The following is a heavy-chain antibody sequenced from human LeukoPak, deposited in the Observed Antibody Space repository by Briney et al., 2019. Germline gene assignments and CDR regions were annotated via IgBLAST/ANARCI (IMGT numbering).Heavy chain of an antibody. V-gene: IGHV5-51*01. CDR3: ARQLTTLRGFDI. D-gene: IGHD4-11*01. J-gene: IGHJ3*02. CDR1: GFTFTTSW. Sequence: GGSLKISCQGSGFTFTTSWIAWVRQLPGKSLEWMGIIYPGDSDTRYSPSFQGQVTISADKSINTAYLQWTSLKASDTAMYYCARQLTTLRGFDIWGQGTLVTASS. CDR2: IYPGDSDT.